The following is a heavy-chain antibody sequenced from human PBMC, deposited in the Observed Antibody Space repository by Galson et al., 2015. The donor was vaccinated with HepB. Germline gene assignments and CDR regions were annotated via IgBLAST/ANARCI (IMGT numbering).Heavy chain of an antibody. Sequence: SLRLSCAASGFTFSSYGMHWVRQAPGKGLGWVAVISYDGSNKYYADSVKGRFTISRDNSKNTLYLQMNSLRAEDTAVYYCAKGFAAASHGAWGQGTLVTVSS. CDR2: ISYDGSNK. D-gene: IGHD6-13*01. CDR1: GFTFSSYG. J-gene: IGHJ5*02. CDR3: AKGFAAASHGA. V-gene: IGHV3-30*18.